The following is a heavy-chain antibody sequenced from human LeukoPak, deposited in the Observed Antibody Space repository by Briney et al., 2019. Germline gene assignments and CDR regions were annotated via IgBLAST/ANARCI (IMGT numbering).Heavy chain of an antibody. CDR1: GFTFSSYA. CDR2: ISGSGGST. V-gene: IGHV3-23*01. D-gene: IGHD4-17*01. Sequence: GGSLRLSCAASGFTFSSYAMRWVRQAPGKGLEWVSAISGSGGSTYYADSVKGRFTISRDNSKNTLYLQMNGLRAEDTAVYYCAKTTAGYDYFDYWGQGTLVTVSS. CDR3: AKTTAGYDYFDY. J-gene: IGHJ4*02.